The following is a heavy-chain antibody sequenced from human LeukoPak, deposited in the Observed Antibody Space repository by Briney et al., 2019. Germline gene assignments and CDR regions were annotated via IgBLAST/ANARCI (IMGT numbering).Heavy chain of an antibody. V-gene: IGHV3-48*03. D-gene: IGHD5-12*01. CDR1: GFTFSSYE. CDR2: ISSSGSGT. J-gene: IGHJ4*02. Sequence: GGSQRLSCAASGFTFSSYEMNWVRQAPGKGLEWVSYISSSGSGTHYADSVKGRFTISRDNAKNSLYLQMNSLRAEDTAVYYCARDQSWLPDYWGQGTLVTVSS. CDR3: ARDQSWLPDY.